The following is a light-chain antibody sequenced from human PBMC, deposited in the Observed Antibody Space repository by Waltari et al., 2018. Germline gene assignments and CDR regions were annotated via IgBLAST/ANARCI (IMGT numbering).Light chain of an antibody. CDR3: MQGTHWPHT. Sequence: DAVMTQSPLSLSVTLGQPASLSCKSSQGLVFGDGNTYLNWFQQKPGQSPRRLIYSVSNRDFGVPDRFSGSGSGTDFTLRISRVEADEVGFYYCMQGTHWPHTFGQGTRLEIK. J-gene: IGKJ2*01. V-gene: IGKV2-30*01. CDR1: QGLVFGDGNTY. CDR2: SVS.